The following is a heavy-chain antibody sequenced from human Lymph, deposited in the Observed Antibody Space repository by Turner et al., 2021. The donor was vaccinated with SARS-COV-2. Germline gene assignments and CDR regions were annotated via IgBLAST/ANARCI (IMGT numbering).Heavy chain of an antibody. J-gene: IGHJ4*02. CDR3: ARGLSGNYYFFDY. Sequence: VQLVESGGGVVQPGRSLRLSCAASGFTFSNYAMHWVRQAPGKGLEWVALITYDGSNKYYADSVKGRFTISRDNSKNTLSLQMNSLRAEDTAVYYCARGLSGNYYFFDYWGQGTLVTVSS. V-gene: IGHV3-30-3*01. CDR2: ITYDGSNK. D-gene: IGHD1-26*01. CDR1: GFTFSNYA.